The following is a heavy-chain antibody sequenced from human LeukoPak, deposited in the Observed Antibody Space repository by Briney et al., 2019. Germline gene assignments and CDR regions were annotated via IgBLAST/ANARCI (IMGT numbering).Heavy chain of an antibody. CDR3: AKDINPLCSDRSCYFDPFDC. CDR1: GFTFDDYA. J-gene: IGHJ4*02. D-gene: IGHD2-15*01. CDR2: ISWNSGSI. Sequence: PGGSLRLSCAASGFTFDDYAMHWVRQAPGKGLEWVSGISWNSGSIGYADSVKGRFTISRDNAKNSLYLQMNSLRTEDTALYYCAKDINPLCSDRSCYFDPFDCWGQGTLVTVSS. V-gene: IGHV3-9*01.